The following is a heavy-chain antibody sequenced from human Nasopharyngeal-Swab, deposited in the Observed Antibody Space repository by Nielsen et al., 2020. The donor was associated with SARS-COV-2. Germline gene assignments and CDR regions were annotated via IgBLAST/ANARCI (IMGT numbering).Heavy chain of an antibody. V-gene: IGHV1-3*01. CDR3: ARELGGPAAMSNWFDP. CDR1: GYTFTSYA. J-gene: IGHJ5*02. CDR2: INAGNGNT. Sequence: ASVKVSCRASGYTFTSYAMHWVRQAPGQRLEWMGWINAGNGNTKYSQKFQGRVTITRDTSTSTAYMELSSLRSEDTAVYYCARELGGPAAMSNWFDPWGQGTLVTVSS. D-gene: IGHD2-2*01.